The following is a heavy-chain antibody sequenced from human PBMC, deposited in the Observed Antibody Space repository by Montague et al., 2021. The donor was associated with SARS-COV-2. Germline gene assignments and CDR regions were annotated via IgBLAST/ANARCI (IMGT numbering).Heavy chain of an antibody. CDR3: ARHITGSGNDFDI. J-gene: IGHJ3*02. Sequence: SETLSLTCTVSGGSISSTSYYWGWIRQPPGKGLEWIGSISYSGSTYYKSSLKSRVTISVDTSKNQFSLRLSSVTAADTAVYYCARHITGSGNDFDIWGQGTMVTVSS. D-gene: IGHD3-10*01. CDR2: ISYSGST. CDR1: GGSISSTSYY. V-gene: IGHV4-39*01.